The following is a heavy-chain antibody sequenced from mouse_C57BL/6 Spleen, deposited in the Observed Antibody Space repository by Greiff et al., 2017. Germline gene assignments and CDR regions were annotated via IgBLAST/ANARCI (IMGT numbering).Heavy chain of an antibody. Sequence: VQLQQSGAELARPGASVKLSCKASGYTFTSYGISWVKQRTGQGLEWIGEIYPRSGNTYYNEKFKGKATLTADKSSSTAYMELRSLTSEDSAVYFCARGDWDERYWGQGTTLTVSS. CDR2: IYPRSGNT. CDR3: ARGDWDERY. J-gene: IGHJ2*01. CDR1: GYTFTSYG. V-gene: IGHV1-81*01. D-gene: IGHD4-1*01.